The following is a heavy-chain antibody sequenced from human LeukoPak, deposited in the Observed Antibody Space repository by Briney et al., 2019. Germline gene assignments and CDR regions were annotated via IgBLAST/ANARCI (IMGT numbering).Heavy chain of an antibody. Sequence: GRSLRLSRAASGFTFSSYAMHWVRQAPGKGLEWVAVISYDGSNKYYADSVKGRFTISRDNSKNTLYLQMNSLRAEDTAVYYCARDRPPRYCSSTSCSNDAFDIWGQGTMVTVSS. CDR3: ARDRPPRYCSSTSCSNDAFDI. CDR2: ISYDGSNK. J-gene: IGHJ3*02. V-gene: IGHV3-30*04. D-gene: IGHD2-2*01. CDR1: GFTFSSYA.